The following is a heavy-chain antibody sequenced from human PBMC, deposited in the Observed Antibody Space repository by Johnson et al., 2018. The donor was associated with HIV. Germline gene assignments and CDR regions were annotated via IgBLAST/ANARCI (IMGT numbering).Heavy chain of an antibody. CDR3: AKDLLHDSFDI. Sequence: QVQLVESGGGVVQPGRSLRLSCAASGFTFSSYAVYWVRQAPGKGLEWVAVIWYDGSNKYYADSVKGRFTISRDNSRNTLYLQMNSLRAEDTAVYYCAKDLLHDSFDIWGQGTMVTVSS. CDR1: GFTFSSYA. J-gene: IGHJ3*02. V-gene: IGHV3-30*04. CDR2: IWYDGSNK.